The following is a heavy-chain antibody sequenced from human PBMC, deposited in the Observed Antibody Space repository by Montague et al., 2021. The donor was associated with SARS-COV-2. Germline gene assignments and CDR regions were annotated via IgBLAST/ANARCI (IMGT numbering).Heavy chain of an antibody. Sequence: SETLSLTCAVSGASVSSINWWTWVRQPPGRGLEWIAEIHHTGITNFNPSLRSRVSISLDTSRNQFSLTLNSVTAADTAIYYCASHPVFHHLYSWGQGTLVSVSS. D-gene: IGHD2-8*01. V-gene: IGHV4-4*02. CDR2: IHHTGIT. J-gene: IGHJ4*02. CDR1: GASVSSINW. CDR3: ASHPVFHHLYS.